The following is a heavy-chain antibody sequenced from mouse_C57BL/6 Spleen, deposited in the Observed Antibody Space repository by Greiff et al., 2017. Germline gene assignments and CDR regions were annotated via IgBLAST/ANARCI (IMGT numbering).Heavy chain of an antibody. D-gene: IGHD1-1*01. J-gene: IGHJ2*01. Sequence: VQLQQSGPELVKPGASVKISCKASGYSFTGYYMHWVKQSHGNILDWIGYIYPYNGVSSYNQKFKGKATLTVDKSSSTAYMELRSLTSEDSAVYYWASSPYDGSSYVDYWGQGTTLTVSS. V-gene: IGHV1-31*01. CDR3: ASSPYDGSSYVDY. CDR1: GYSFTGYY. CDR2: IYPYNGVS.